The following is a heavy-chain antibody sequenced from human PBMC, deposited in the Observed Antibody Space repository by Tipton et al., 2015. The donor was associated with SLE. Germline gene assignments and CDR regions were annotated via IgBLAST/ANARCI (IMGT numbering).Heavy chain of an antibody. J-gene: IGHJ3*02. D-gene: IGHD6-19*01. CDR3: ARVRGGWANDASYI. Sequence: TLSLTCSVSGVSITNSYWSWIRQPPGKGLEWIGYIYYSSYTNYKPSLKSRVTTSFERSKNKISLNLNSVTAADTATYYCARVRGGWANDASYIWGQGTMVTVSS. CDR1: GVSITNSY. CDR2: IYYSSYT. V-gene: IGHV4-59*01.